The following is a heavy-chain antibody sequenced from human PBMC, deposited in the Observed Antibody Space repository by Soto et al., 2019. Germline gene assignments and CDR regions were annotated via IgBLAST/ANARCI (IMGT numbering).Heavy chain of an antibody. J-gene: IGHJ1*01. CDR3: VKDESINWYSGHFRH. D-gene: IGHD6-13*01. Sequence: PGGSLRLSCAASGFTFDYYAMHWVRQFPGKGLEWVSGINWNSGSIGYADSVKGRFAISRDNAKNSLHLQMNSLRAEDTAFYYCVKDESINWYSGHFRHWGQGTLVTVSS. CDR1: GFTFDYYA. CDR2: INWNSGSI. V-gene: IGHV3-9*01.